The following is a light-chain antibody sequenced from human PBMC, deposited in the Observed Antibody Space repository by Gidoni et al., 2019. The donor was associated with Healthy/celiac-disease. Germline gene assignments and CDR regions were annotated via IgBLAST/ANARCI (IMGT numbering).Light chain of an antibody. CDR2: DVS. J-gene: IGLJ1*01. CDR1: SSDVGGYNY. CDR3: SSYTSSSTYV. Sequence: PGQSITISCTGTSSDVGGYNYVSWYQQHPGKAPKLMIYDVSNRPSGVSNRFPGSKSGNTASLTISGLQAEDEADYYCSSYTSSSTYVFGTGTKVTVL. V-gene: IGLV2-14*04.